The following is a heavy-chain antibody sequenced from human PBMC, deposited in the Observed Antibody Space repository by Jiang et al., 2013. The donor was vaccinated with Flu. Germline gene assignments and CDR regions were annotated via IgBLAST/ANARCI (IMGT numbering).Heavy chain of an antibody. V-gene: IGHV3-23*01. J-gene: IGHJ4*02. CDR1: GFTFSSYA. CDR2: ISGSGGADAT. D-gene: IGHD5-12*01. Sequence: QLLESGGGLVQPGGSLRLSCAASGFTFSSYAMSWVRQAPGKGLEWVSAISGSGGADATYYADSVKGRFTVSRDNSKNTVDLLMHGLRADDTAVYYCAKGKMVVATIDFLDYWGQGTLVTVSS. CDR3: AKGKMVVATIDFLDY.